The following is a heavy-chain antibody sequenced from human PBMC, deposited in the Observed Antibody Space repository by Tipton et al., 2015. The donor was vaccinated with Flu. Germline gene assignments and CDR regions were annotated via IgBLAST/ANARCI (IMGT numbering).Heavy chain of an antibody. CDR3: ARGAEHSGLCCDFDS. V-gene: IGHV4-59*03. D-gene: IGHD5-12*01. CDR1: GGSLSRFS. CDR2: VYPSGTA. Sequence: TLSLTCTVSGGSLSRFSWNWIRQSPDKGLEWIGFVYPSGTAKYRSSLMGRVAISVDTSKNQFSLRLFSATPADSAVYYCARGAEHSGLCCDFDSWGQGTLVTVSS. J-gene: IGHJ4*02.